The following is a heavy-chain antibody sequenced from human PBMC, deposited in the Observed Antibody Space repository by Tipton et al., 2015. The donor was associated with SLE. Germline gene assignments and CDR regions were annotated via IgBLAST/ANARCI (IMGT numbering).Heavy chain of an antibody. J-gene: IGHJ4*02. CDR1: GFTFSSYA. V-gene: IGHV3-30*04. Sequence: SLRLSCATSGFTFSSYAMHWVRQAPGKGLEWVAVISYDGGNKYYADSVKGRFTISRDNSKNTLYLQMNSLRVDDAAVYYCAKENDYWGQGTLVTVSS. CDR2: ISYDGGNK. CDR3: AKENDY.